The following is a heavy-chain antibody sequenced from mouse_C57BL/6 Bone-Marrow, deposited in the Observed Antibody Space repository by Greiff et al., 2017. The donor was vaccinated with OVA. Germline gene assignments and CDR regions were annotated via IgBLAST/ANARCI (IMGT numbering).Heavy chain of an antibody. Sequence: QVQLQQPGAELVKPGASVKLSCKASGYTFTSYWMPWVKQRPGRGLEWIGRIDPSSGGTKYNEKFKSKATLTVDKPSSTAYMQLSSLTSEDSAVYYCARDYYGSSYAFAYWGQGTLVTVSA. D-gene: IGHD1-1*01. V-gene: IGHV1-72*01. J-gene: IGHJ3*01. CDR2: IDPSSGGT. CDR3: ARDYYGSSYAFAY. CDR1: GYTFTSYW.